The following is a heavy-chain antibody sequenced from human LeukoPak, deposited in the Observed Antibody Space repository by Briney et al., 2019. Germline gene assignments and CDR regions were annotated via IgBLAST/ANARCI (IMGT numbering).Heavy chain of an antibody. CDR3: ARDPNYYDSSGYYLNWFDP. CDR2: ISSSSSYI. J-gene: IGHJ5*02. CDR1: GFTFSSYS. Sequence: GGSLRLSCAASGFTFSSYSMNWVRQAPGKGLEWVSCISSSSSYIYYADSVKGRFTISRDNAKNSLYLQMNSLRAEDTAVYYCARDPNYYDSSGYYLNWFDPWGQGTLVTVSS. V-gene: IGHV3-21*01. D-gene: IGHD3-22*01.